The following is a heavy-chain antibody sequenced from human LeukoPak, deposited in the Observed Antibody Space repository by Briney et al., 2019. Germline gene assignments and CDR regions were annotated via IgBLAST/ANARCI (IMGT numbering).Heavy chain of an antibody. J-gene: IGHJ4*02. Sequence: SETLSLTCTVSGGSISSYYRSWIRQPPGKGLEWIGYIYYSGSTNYNPSLKSRVTISVDTSKNQFSLKLSSVTAADTAVYYCARAPAAAGRFDYWGQGTLVTVSS. V-gene: IGHV4-59*01. CDR1: GGSISSYY. D-gene: IGHD6-13*01. CDR2: IYYSGST. CDR3: ARAPAAAGRFDY.